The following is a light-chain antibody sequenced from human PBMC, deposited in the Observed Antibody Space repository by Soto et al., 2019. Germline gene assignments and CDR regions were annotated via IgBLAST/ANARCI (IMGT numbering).Light chain of an antibody. Sequence: QSVLTQSSSASAALGSSVKLTCTLSSGHSSYIIAWHQQQPGKAPRYLMKLEGSGSYNKGSGVPDRFSGYSSGADRYLTISYLQFEAEAAYYCETWDSNTRVFGGGTKVTV. CDR3: ETWDSNTRV. J-gene: IGLJ2*01. CDR2: LEGSGSY. CDR1: SGHSSYI. V-gene: IGLV4-60*02.